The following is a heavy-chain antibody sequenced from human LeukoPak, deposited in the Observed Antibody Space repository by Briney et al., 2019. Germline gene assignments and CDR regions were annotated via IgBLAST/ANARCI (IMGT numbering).Heavy chain of an antibody. Sequence: KPSETLSLTCAVYGGSFSGYYWSWIRQPPGKGLEWIGEINHSGSTNYNPSLKSRVTISVDTSKNQFSLKLSSVTAADTAVYYCARDLPADYYYYGMDVWGQGTTVTVSS. J-gene: IGHJ6*02. CDR3: ARDLPADYYYYGMDV. CDR1: GGSFSGYY. V-gene: IGHV4-34*01. CDR2: INHSGST.